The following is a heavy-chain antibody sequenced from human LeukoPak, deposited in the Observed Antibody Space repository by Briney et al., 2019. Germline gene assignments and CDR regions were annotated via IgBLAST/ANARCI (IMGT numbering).Heavy chain of an antibody. CDR1: VYTFTGYY. Sequence: ASVKVSCKASVYTFTGYYMHWVRQAPGQGLEWMGRINPNSGGTNYAQKFQGRVTMTRDTSISTAYMELSRLRSDDTAVYYCARVVGATGADWFDPWGQGTLVTVSS. J-gene: IGHJ5*02. D-gene: IGHD1-26*01. CDR3: ARVVGATGADWFDP. CDR2: INPNSGGT. V-gene: IGHV1-2*06.